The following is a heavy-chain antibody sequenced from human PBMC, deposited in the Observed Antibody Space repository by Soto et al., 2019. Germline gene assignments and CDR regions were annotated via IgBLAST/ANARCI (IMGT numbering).Heavy chain of an antibody. Sequence: GGSLRLSCAASGFTFSSYAMHWVRQAPGKGLEWVAVISYDGSNKYYADSVKGRFTISRDNSKNTLYLQMNSLRAEDTAVYYCARDHREYYDFWSGYQTSYFDYWGQGTLVTVSP. V-gene: IGHV3-30-3*01. D-gene: IGHD3-3*01. CDR1: GFTFSSYA. CDR3: ARDHREYYDFWSGYQTSYFDY. CDR2: ISYDGSNK. J-gene: IGHJ4*02.